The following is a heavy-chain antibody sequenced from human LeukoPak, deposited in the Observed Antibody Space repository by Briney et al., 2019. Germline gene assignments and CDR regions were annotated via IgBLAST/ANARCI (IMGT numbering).Heavy chain of an antibody. V-gene: IGHV3-33*06. Sequence: PGGSLRLSRAASGFTFSNYGIHWVRQAPGKGLEWVAVIWYDGNNKYYADSVKGRFTISRDNSKNTVYLQMNSLRAEDTAVYYCAKSAGGNVYDAFDIWGQGTMVTVSS. CDR3: AKSAGGNVYDAFDI. J-gene: IGHJ3*02. D-gene: IGHD6-13*01. CDR1: GFTFSNYG. CDR2: IWYDGNNK.